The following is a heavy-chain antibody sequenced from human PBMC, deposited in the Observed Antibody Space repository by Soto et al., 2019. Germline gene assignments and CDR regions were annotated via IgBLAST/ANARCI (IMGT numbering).Heavy chain of an antibody. CDR2: INPNSGGT. J-gene: IGHJ4*02. Sequence: QVQLVQSGAEVKKPGASVKVSCKASGYTFTDYYIHWVRQAPGQGLEWMGWINPNSGGTNYAQNFQGRVTMTRDTSISTAYMELSRLISDDTAVYYCARKGLTVAGLGYWGQGTLVTVSS. CDR1: GYTFTDYY. V-gene: IGHV1-2*02. CDR3: ARKGLTVAGLGY. D-gene: IGHD6-19*01.